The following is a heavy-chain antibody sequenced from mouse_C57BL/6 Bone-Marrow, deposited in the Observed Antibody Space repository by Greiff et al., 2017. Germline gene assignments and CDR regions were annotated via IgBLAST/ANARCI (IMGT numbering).Heavy chain of an antibody. V-gene: IGHV3-6*01. D-gene: IGHD2-4*01. CDR3: ARGDYDDYAMDY. J-gene: IGHJ4*01. CDR1: GYSITSGYY. CDR2: ISYDGSN. Sequence: EVQLQESGPGLVKPSQSLSLTCSVTGYSITSGYYWNWIRQFPGNKLEWMGYISYDGSNNYNPSLKNRISITRDTHKNQFFLKLNSVTTEDTATYYCARGDYDDYAMDYWVQGTSVTVSS.